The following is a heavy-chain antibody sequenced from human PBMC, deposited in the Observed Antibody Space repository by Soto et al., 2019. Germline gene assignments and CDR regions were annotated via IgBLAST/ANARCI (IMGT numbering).Heavy chain of an antibody. CDR2: FDPEDGET. CDR1: GYTLTELS. D-gene: IGHD2-2*01. V-gene: IGHV1-24*01. J-gene: IGHJ3*02. CDR3: ATDRCSSTSCPNPDDAFDI. Sequence: ASVKVSCKVSGYTLTELSMHWVRQAPGKGLEWMGGFDPEDGETIYAQKFQGRVTMTEDTSTDTAYMELSSLRSEDTAVYYCATDRCSSTSCPNPDDAFDIWGQGTMVTVS.